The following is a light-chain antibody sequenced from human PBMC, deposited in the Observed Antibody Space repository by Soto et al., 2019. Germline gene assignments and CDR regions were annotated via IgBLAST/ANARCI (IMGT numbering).Light chain of an antibody. J-gene: IGLJ2*01. V-gene: IGLV2-8*01. CDR2: EVR. CDR1: SNDLGGYNY. Sequence: QSALTQPPSASGSPGQSVTISCTGSSNDLGGYNYVAWYQHQPGKAPKLIIYEVRERPSGVPDRFSGSKSGNTASLTVSGLQAEDEADYYCSSYGGSDNLIFGGGTKLTVL. CDR3: SSYGGSDNLI.